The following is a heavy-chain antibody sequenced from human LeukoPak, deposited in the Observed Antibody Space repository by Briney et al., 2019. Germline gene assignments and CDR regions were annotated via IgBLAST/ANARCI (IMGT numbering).Heavy chain of an antibody. CDR2: ISYDGDNK. CDR3: AELGITMIGGV. V-gene: IGHV3-30*09. CDR1: GFTFSRYV. J-gene: IGHJ6*04. D-gene: IGHD3-10*02. Sequence: PGGSLRLSCAASGFTFSRYVMIWVRQAPGKGLQWVSTISYDGDNKYYVDSVKGRFAISRDNSKNTLYLQMNSLRAEDTAVYYCAELGITMIGGVWGKGTTVTISS.